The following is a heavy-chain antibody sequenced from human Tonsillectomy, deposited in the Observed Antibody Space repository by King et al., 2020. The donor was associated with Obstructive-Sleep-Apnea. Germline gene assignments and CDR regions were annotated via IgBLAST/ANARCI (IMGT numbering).Heavy chain of an antibody. CDR1: GGSISSSSYY. CDR2: IYYSGST. Sequence: QLQLQESGPGLVKPSETLSLTCTVSGGSISSSSYYWGWIRQPPGKGLEWIGSIYYSGSTYYNPSLKSRVTISVDTSKNQFSLKLSSVTAADTAGYYCARVLLYSSGWYFGYWGQGTLVTVSS. J-gene: IGHJ4*02. D-gene: IGHD6-19*01. CDR3: ARVLLYSSGWYFGY. V-gene: IGHV4-39*07.